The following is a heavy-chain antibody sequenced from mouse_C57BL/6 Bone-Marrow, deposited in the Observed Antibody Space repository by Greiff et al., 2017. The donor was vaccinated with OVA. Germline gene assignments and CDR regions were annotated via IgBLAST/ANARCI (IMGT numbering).Heavy chain of an antibody. CDR1: GYTFTDYE. J-gene: IGHJ2*01. D-gene: IGHD1-1*01. Sequence: QVQLQQSGAELVRPGASVTLSCKASGYTFTDYEMHWVKQTPVHGLEWIGAIDPETGGTAYNQKFKGKAILTADKSSSTAYMELRSLTSEDSAVYYCTRPYYYGYYFDYWGQGTTLTVSS. CDR3: TRPYYYGYYFDY. CDR2: IDPETGGT. V-gene: IGHV1-15*01.